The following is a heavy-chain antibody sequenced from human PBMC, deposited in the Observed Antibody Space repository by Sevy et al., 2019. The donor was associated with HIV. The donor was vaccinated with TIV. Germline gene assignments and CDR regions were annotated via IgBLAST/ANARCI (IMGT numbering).Heavy chain of an antibody. Sequence: GGSLRLSCAGSGFSFKNVWMTWVRQTPGKGLEWVGHAKRKSDGGSRDYGSPVNGRFTISRVDAKDMLYLQMSSLKTEDTGVYYCATVLGAGAAGAFEIWGQGTMVTVSS. D-gene: IGHD1-26*01. CDR2: AKRKSDGGSR. V-gene: IGHV3-15*01. CDR1: GFSFKNVW. CDR3: ATVLGAGAAGAFEI. J-gene: IGHJ3*02.